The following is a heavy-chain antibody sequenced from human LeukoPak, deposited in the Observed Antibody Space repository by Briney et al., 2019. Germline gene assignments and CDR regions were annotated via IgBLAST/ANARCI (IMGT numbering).Heavy chain of an antibody. CDR3: AGIDWGKDGSLLPIDY. CDR2: IYYSGST. D-gene: IGHD5-24*01. CDR1: GGSISSGDYY. V-gene: IGHV4-30-4*01. Sequence: PSQTLSLTCTVSGGSISSGDYYWSWIRQPPGKGLEWIGYIYYSGSTYYNPSLKSRVTISVDTSKNQFSLKLSSVTAADTAVYYCAGIDWGKDGSLLPIDYWGQGTLVTVSS. J-gene: IGHJ4*02.